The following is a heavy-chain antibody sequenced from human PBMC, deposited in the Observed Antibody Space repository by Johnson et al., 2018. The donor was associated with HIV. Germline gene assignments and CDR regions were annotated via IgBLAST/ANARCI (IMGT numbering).Heavy chain of an antibody. V-gene: IGHV3-30-3*01. CDR2: ISPDGSNK. J-gene: IGHJ3*02. CDR3: AKVLRDGYLPDAFDI. D-gene: IGHD5-24*01. Sequence: QVQLVESGGGVVQPGRSLRLSCAASGFTFSSYAMNWVRQAPGKGLEWVVVISPDGSNKSYPDSVKGRFTISRDDSKNSLYLQMNSLKSEDTAVYYCAKVLRDGYLPDAFDIWGQGTMVTVSS. CDR1: GFTFSSYA.